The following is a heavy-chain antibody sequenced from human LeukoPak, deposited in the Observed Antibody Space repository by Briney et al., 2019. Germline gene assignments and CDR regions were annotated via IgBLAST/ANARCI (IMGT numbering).Heavy chain of an antibody. D-gene: IGHD6-13*01. Sequence: SETLSLTCTVSGYSISSGYYWGWIRQPPGKGLEWIGSIYHSGSTYYNPSLKSRVTISVDTSKNQFSLKLSSVTAADTAVYYCARSGIAAVNWFDPWGQGTLVTVSS. CDR2: IYHSGST. V-gene: IGHV4-38-2*02. CDR1: GYSISSGYY. CDR3: ARSGIAAVNWFDP. J-gene: IGHJ5*02.